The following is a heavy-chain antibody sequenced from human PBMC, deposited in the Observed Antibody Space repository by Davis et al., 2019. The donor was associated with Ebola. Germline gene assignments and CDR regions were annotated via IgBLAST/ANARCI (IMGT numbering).Heavy chain of an antibody. J-gene: IGHJ3*02. V-gene: IGHV4-34*01. CDR3: ARDPVDDAFDI. CDR1: GGSFSGYY. CDR2: INHSGST. Sequence: SETLSLTCAVYGGSFSGYYWSWIRQPPGKGLEWIGEINHSGSTNYNPSLKSRVTISVDTSKNQFSLKLSSVTAADTAVYYCARDPVDDAFDIWGQGTMVTVSS.